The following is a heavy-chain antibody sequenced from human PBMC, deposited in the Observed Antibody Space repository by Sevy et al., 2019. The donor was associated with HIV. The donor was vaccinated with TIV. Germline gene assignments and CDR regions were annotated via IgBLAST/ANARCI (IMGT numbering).Heavy chain of an antibody. CDR3: AKDLVSMASRQGYFDY. V-gene: IGHV3-23*01. Sequence: GSRRLSCAASGFTFSNYAMNWVRQAPGKGLECVSTISGTVLSTYYADSVKGRLTISRDNSKNTLYLQMNTLRAEDTAFYFCAKDLVSMASRQGYFDYWGQGTLVTVSS. CDR2: ISGTVLST. CDR1: GFTFSNYA. D-gene: IGHD6-6*01. J-gene: IGHJ4*02.